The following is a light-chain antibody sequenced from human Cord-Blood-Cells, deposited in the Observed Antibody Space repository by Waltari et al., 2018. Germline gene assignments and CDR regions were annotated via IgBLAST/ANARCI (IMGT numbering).Light chain of an antibody. J-gene: IGLJ2*01. Sequence: SYELTQPPSVSVSPGQTASITCSGDKLGDKYACWYQQKPGQSPVLAIYQDSKRPSGIPERFAGSHCGNTATLTISGTQAMDEADYYCQAWDSSTVVFGGGTKLTIL. V-gene: IGLV3-1*01. CDR3: QAWDSSTVV. CDR1: KLGDKY. CDR2: QDS.